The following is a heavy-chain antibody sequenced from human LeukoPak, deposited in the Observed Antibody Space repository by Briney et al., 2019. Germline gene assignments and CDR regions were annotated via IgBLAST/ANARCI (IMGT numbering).Heavy chain of an antibody. D-gene: IGHD3-16*01. CDR1: GYSISSGYY. CDR2: IFHTGNT. Sequence: SETLSLTCTVSGYSISSGYYWGWIRQPPGKGLEWIGSIFHTGNTYYNPSLKSRVTISVDTSKNQFSLKLSSVTAADTAVYYCARFQPPLWDYWGQGTLVTVSS. J-gene: IGHJ4*02. CDR3: ARFQPPLWDY. V-gene: IGHV4-38-2*02.